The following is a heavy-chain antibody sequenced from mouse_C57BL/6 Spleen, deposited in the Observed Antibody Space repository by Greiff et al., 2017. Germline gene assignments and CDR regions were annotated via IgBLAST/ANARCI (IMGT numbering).Heavy chain of an antibody. CDR1: GFTFKDDY. Sequence: VQLQQSGAELVRPGASVKLSCTASGFTFKDDYMHWVKQSPEQGLEWIGWINPENGDTEYASKFQGKATITADTSSNTAYLQLSSLTSEDTAVYYCATEDDYDGGIYYCAMDYWGQGTSVTVSS. D-gene: IGHD2-4*01. CDR3: ATEDDYDGGIYYCAMDY. CDR2: INPENGDT. V-gene: IGHV14-4*01. J-gene: IGHJ4*01.